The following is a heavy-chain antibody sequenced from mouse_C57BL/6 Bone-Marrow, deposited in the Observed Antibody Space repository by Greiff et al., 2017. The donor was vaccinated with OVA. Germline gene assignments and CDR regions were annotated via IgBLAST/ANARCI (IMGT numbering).Heavy chain of an antibody. CDR3: AREMTFYAIGY. Sequence: QVQLQQPGAELVKPGASVKLSCKASGYTFTSYWMHWVKQRPGQGLEWIGMIHPNSGSTNYNEKFKSKATLTVDNSSITAYMQLSSLTSEDSAVYYCAREMTFYAIGYWGQGTSVTVSS. V-gene: IGHV1-64*01. J-gene: IGHJ4*01. CDR2: IHPNSGST. CDR1: GYTFTSYW. D-gene: IGHD2-13*01.